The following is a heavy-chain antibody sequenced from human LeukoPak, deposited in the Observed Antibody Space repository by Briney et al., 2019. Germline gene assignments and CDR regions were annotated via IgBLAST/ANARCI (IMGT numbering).Heavy chain of an antibody. D-gene: IGHD7-27*01. CDR3: ARHIANWPDY. Sequence: GESLKISGQGSGYSFTSYWVGWVRQMPGKGLEWMGVIFPVGADTRYSPSFKGRVTISGDRSISTASLQWSCLKASDTAMYYRARHIANWPDYWGQGTLVTVSS. CDR2: IFPVGADT. V-gene: IGHV5-51*01. CDR1: GYSFTSYW. J-gene: IGHJ4*02.